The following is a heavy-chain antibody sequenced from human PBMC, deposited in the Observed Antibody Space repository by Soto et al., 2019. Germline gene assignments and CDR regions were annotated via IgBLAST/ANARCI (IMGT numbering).Heavy chain of an antibody. CDR1: GFTVSINY. V-gene: IGHV3-53*01. CDR2: IYSGGYT. D-gene: IGHD3-10*01. CDR3: ARGPPFYTGSGSYGMNMFDY. Sequence: HPGGSLRLSCAASGFTVSINYMSWVRQAPGKGLEWVSIIYSGGYTYYADSVKGRFTISRDDSNSTLYLQMNSQRAEDTAVYYCARGPPFYTGSGSYGMNMFDYWGQGTLVTVSS. J-gene: IGHJ4*02.